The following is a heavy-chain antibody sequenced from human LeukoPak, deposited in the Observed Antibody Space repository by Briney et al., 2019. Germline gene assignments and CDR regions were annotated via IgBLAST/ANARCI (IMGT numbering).Heavy chain of an antibody. CDR3: ARGGRYSSGWWVGDFDY. Sequence: GASVKVSCKASGYTSTSYAMHWVRQAPGQRLEWMGWISAYNGNTNYAQKLQGRVTMTTDTSTSTAYMELRSLRSDDTAVYYCARGGRYSSGWWVGDFDYWGQGTLVTVSS. J-gene: IGHJ4*02. D-gene: IGHD6-19*01. V-gene: IGHV1-18*01. CDR1: GYTSTSYA. CDR2: ISAYNGNT.